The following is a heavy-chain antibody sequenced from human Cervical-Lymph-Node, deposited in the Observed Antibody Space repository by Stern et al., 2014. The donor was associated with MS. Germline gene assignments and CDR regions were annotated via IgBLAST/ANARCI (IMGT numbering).Heavy chain of an antibody. Sequence: QMQLVQSGAEVKKPGASVKVSCKASGYTFTSYDINWVRQATGQGLEWMGWMNPNSGNTGYAQKFQGRVTMTRNTSISTAYMELSSLRSEDTAVYYCARGSVPYYYDSSGYYLPCAFDIWGQGTMVTVSS. CDR2: MNPNSGNT. CDR1: GYTFTSYD. J-gene: IGHJ3*02. CDR3: ARGSVPYYYDSSGYYLPCAFDI. V-gene: IGHV1-8*01. D-gene: IGHD3-22*01.